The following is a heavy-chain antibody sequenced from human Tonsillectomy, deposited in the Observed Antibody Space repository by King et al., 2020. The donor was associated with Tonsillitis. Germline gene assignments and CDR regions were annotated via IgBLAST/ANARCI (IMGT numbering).Heavy chain of an antibody. J-gene: IGHJ3*02. D-gene: IGHD7-27*01. CDR3: ARELKAWGHDAFDI. Sequence: VQLVESGGGVVQPGRSWSSSGEAPGFPSSPNGLPWVGQAPAKGRGWGDLKYFVGDNKNYADSVKGGFTIHRDNSKNTLNLQMNSLRDEDTAVYYCARELKAWGHDAFDIWGQGTMVIVAS. CDR2: KYFVGDNK. CDR1: GFPSSPNG. V-gene: IGHV3-33*01.